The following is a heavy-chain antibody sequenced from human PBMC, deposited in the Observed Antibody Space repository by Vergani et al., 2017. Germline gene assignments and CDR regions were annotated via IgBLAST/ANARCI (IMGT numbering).Heavy chain of an antibody. D-gene: IGHD5-12*01. CDR1: GGTFSSYA. J-gene: IGHJ4*02. CDR2: IIPIFGTA. Sequence: QVQLVQSGAEVKKPGSSVKVSCKASGGTFSSYAISWVRQAPGQGLGGMGGIIPIFGTANYSQKFQGRVTITPDTSTSTAYMELSSLRSEDTAVYYCAGGPEATIIGYPDYWGQGTLVTVSS. V-gene: IGHV1-69*06. CDR3: AGGPEATIIGYPDY.